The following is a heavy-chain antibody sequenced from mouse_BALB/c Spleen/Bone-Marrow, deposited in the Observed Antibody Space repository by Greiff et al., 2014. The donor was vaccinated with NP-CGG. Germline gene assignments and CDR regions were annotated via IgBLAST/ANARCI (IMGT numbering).Heavy chain of an antibody. Sequence: EVKLVESGPGLVKPSQSLSLTCSVPGYSITSGYYWNWIRQFPGNKLEWMGYISYDGSNNYNPSLKNRISITRDISKNQFFLKLSSVTTEDTATYYCAREGGSLWYFDVWGAGTTVTVSS. CDR2: ISYDGSN. V-gene: IGHV3-6*02. CDR1: GYSITSGYY. J-gene: IGHJ1*01. CDR3: AREGGSLWYFDV.